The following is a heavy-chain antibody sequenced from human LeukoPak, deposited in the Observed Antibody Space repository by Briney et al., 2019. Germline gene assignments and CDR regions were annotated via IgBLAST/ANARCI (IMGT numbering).Heavy chain of an antibody. CDR2: ISGSGGST. J-gene: IGHJ5*02. V-gene: IGHV3-23*01. CDR3: AKDRFLEWLLSA. CDR1: GFTFSSYA. Sequence: GGSLRLSCAASGFTFSSYAMSWVRQAPGKGLEWVSAISGSGGSTYYADSVKGRFTISRDNSKNTPYLQMNSLRAEDTAVYYCAKDRFLEWLLSAWGQGTLVTVSS. D-gene: IGHD3-3*01.